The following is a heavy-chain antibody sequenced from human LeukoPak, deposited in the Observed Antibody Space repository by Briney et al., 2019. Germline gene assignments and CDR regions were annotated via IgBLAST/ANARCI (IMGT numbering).Heavy chain of an antibody. CDR1: GFTFSGYS. J-gene: IGHJ4*02. CDR3: ARDSIQLWPNAIDF. CDR2: ISSSSINI. V-gene: IGHV3-48*01. D-gene: IGHD1-1*01. Sequence: GGSLRLSCATSGFTFSGYSKNWVRQAPGKGLEWISYISSSSINIHYGDSVKGRFTISRDNAENSLYLQMNSLRAEDTAVYYCARDSIQLWPNAIDFWGQGTLVTVSS.